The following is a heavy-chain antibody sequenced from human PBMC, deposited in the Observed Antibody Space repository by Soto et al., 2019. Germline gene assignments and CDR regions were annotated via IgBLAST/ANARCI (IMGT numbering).Heavy chain of an antibody. D-gene: IGHD3-9*01. V-gene: IGHV3-48*01. CDR3: ARVGRYFDWLSPYRPADYYYYYYMDV. CDR2: ISSSSSTI. CDR1: GFTFSSYS. Sequence: GGSLRLSCAASGFTFSSYSMNWVRQAPGKGLEWVSYISSSSSTIYYADSVKGRFTISRDNAKNSLYLQMNSLRAEDTAVYYCARVGRYFDWLSPYRPADYYYYYYMDVWGKGTTVTVSS. J-gene: IGHJ6*03.